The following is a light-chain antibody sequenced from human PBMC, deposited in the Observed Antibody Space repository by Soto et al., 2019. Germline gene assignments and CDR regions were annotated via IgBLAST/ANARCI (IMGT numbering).Light chain of an antibody. V-gene: IGKV3-11*01. CDR1: QSVGNH. CDR2: DSS. CDR3: LQRNNWPET. J-gene: IGKJ2*01. Sequence: EIVLTQSPASLSLSPGGRATLSCRASQSVGNHLAWYHRRPGQAPRLLIYDSSNRAAGIPVRFSGGGSGTDFTLTIRSLEPGDIGVYFCLQRNNWPETFGQGTKLEIK.